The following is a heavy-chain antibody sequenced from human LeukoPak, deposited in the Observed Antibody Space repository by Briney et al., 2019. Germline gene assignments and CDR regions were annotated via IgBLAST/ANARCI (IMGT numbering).Heavy chain of an antibody. CDR2: INPNSGGT. D-gene: IGHD4-17*01. CDR1: GYTFTGYY. CDR3: ARPGDYGDYVSAFDI. Sequence: ASVKVSCKASGYTFTGYYMHWVRQAPGQRLEWMGRINPNSGGTNYAQKFQGRVTMTRDTSISTAYMELSRLRSDDTAVYYCARPGDYGDYVSAFDIWGQGTMVTVSS. J-gene: IGHJ3*02. V-gene: IGHV1-2*06.